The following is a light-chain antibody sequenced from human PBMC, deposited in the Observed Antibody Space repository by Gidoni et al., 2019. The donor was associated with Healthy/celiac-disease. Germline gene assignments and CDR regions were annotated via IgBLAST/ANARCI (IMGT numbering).Light chain of an antibody. CDR3: QQLNSYLS. V-gene: IGKV1-9*01. J-gene: IGKJ1*01. CDR1: RGISSY. Sequence: IQLTQSPSSLSASVGDRVTITCRASRGISSYLAWYQQKPGKAPKLLIYAASTLQSGVPSRFSGSGSGTDFTLTISSLQPEDFATYYCQQLNSYLSFXQXTKVEIK. CDR2: AAS.